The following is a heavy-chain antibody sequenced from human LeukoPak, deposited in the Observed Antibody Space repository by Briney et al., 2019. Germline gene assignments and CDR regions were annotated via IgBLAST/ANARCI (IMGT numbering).Heavy chain of an antibody. V-gene: IGHV4-59*11. CDR1: GGSISSHY. CDR2: IYYSGST. CDR3: ARRSRGVYWFDP. J-gene: IGHJ5*02. Sequence: SETLSLTCTVSGGSISSHYWSWIRQPPGKGLECIEYIYYSGSTNYNPSLKSRVTISVDTSKNQFSLKLSSVTAADTAVYYCARRSRGVYWFDPWGQGTLVTISS. D-gene: IGHD5/OR15-5a*01.